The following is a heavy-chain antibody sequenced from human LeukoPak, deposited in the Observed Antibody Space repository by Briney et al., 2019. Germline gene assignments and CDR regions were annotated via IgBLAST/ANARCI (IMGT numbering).Heavy chain of an antibody. CDR1: GGSISSYY. V-gene: IGHV4-59*01. Sequence: PSETLSLTCTVSGGSISSYYWSWIRQPPGKGLEWIGYIYYSGSTNYNPSLKSRVTISVDTSKNQFSLKLSSVTAADTAVYYCASGLGSQQQELDYWGQGTLVTVSS. D-gene: IGHD6-13*01. CDR2: IYYSGST. CDR3: ASGLGSQQQELDY. J-gene: IGHJ4*02.